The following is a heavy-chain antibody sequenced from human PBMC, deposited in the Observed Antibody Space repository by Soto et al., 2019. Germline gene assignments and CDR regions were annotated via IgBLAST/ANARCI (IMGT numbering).Heavy chain of an antibody. D-gene: IGHD3-22*01. CDR3: ARDRYYYDSSGYYGFED. CDR2: ISAYNGNT. Sequence: ASVKVSCKASGYTFTSYGISWVRQAPGQGLEWMGWISAYNGNTNYAQKLQGRVTMTTDTSTSTAYMELRSLRSDDTAVYYCARDRYYYDSSGYYGFEDWGQGTLVTVAS. V-gene: IGHV1-18*01. J-gene: IGHJ4*02. CDR1: GYTFTSYG.